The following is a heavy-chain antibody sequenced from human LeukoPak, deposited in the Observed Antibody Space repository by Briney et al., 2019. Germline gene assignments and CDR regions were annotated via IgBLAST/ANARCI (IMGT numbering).Heavy chain of an antibody. V-gene: IGHV3-30-3*01. Sequence: GKSLRLSCAASGFTFSGYPIHWVRQAPGKGLEWVAVISYDGSNKYYADSVKGRFTISRDNAKNSLYLQMNSLRAEDTAVYYCVRDPEALDYWGQGTQVTVSS. CDR2: ISYDGSNK. CDR3: VRDPEALDY. CDR1: GFTFSGYP. J-gene: IGHJ4*02.